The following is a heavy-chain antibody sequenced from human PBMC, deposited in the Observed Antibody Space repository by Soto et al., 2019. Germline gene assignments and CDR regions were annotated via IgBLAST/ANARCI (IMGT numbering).Heavy chain of an antibody. CDR2: NYYSGIT. Sequence: QVQLQESGPGLVKPSQTLSVTCTVSGGSISSGGYYWTWIRQHPGKGLEWIGYNYYSGITYYNPSLKSRVTISLDSSKNQFSLKLSSVTAVDTAMYYCVVGSSIAGLYYGMDVW. D-gene: IGHD6-6*01. CDR1: GGSISSGGYY. J-gene: IGHJ6*01. V-gene: IGHV4-31*03. CDR3: VVGSSIAGLYYGMDV.